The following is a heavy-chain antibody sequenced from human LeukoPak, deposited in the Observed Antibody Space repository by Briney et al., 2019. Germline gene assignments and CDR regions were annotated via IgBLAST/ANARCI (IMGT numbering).Heavy chain of an antibody. CDR2: IKPNSGGT. V-gene: IGHV1-2*02. Sequence: ASVKVSCKASGYIFTDYYINWVRQAPGQGLEWMGWIKPNSGGTNFAQKFQGRVTMTRDTSISTAYMELNRLRSDDTAFYYCAREVSSGGWDSWGQGTLVTVSS. D-gene: IGHD1-26*01. CDR3: AREVSSGGWDS. J-gene: IGHJ4*02. CDR1: GYIFTDYY.